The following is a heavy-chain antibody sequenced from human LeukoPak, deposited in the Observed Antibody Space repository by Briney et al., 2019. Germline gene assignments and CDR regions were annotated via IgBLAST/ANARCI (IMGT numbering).Heavy chain of an antibody. J-gene: IGHJ5*02. V-gene: IGHV1-69*13. Sequence: GASVKVSCKASGGTFSSYAISWVRQAPGQGLEWMGGIIPIFGTANYAQKFQGRVTITADESMSTAYMELSSLRSEDTAVYYCARDRATYSSSSSWFDPWGQGTLVTVSS. CDR3: ARDRATYSSSSSWFDP. CDR2: IIPIFGTA. D-gene: IGHD6-6*01. CDR1: GGTFSSYA.